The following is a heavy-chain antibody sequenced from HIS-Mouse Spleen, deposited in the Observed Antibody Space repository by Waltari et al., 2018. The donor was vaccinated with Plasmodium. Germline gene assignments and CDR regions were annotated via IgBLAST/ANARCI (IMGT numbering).Heavy chain of an antibody. CDR2: IKRDGSEK. D-gene: IGHD6-13*01. CDR3: ASSWYWYFDL. Sequence: EVQLVESGGGLVQPGGSLRLSCAASGFTCSSYWMSWVRQAQGKGLEWVANIKRDGSEKYYVDSVKGRFTISRDNAKNSLYLQMNSLRAEDTAVYYCASSWYWYFDLWGRGTLVTVSS. CDR1: GFTCSSYW. V-gene: IGHV3-7*01. J-gene: IGHJ2*01.